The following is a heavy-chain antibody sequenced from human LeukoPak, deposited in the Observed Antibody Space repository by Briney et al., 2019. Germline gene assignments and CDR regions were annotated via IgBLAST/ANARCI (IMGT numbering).Heavy chain of an antibody. J-gene: IGHJ4*02. D-gene: IGHD3-10*01. CDR1: GYTFISYG. CDR2: ISAYNGNT. Sequence: GASVTVSFTASGYTFISYGISWVRQAPGQGLEWMGWISAYNGNTNYAQKVQGRVTMTTDTSTSTAYMELRSLGSDDTAVYYCARERITMFRGYFDYWGQGTLVTVSS. V-gene: IGHV1-18*01. CDR3: ARERITMFRGYFDY.